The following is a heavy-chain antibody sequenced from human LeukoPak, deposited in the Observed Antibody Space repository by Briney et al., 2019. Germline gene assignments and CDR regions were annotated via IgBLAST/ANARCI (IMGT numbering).Heavy chain of an antibody. V-gene: IGHV7-4-1*02. D-gene: IGHD1-26*01. CDR2: INTNTGNP. Sequence: ASVKVSCKASGYTFTSYAMNWVRQAPGQGLEWMGWINTNTGNPTYAQGFTGRFVFSLDTSVSTAYLQISSLKAEDTAVYYCASPEGGWELPSILAFDIWGQGTMVTVSS. CDR3: ASPEGGWELPSILAFDI. J-gene: IGHJ3*02. CDR1: GYTFTSYA.